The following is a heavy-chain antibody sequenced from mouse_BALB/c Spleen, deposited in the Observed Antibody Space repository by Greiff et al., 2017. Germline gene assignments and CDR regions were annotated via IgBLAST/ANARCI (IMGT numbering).Heavy chain of an antibody. J-gene: IGHJ2*01. V-gene: IGHV1-69*02. D-gene: IGHD1-1*01. Sequence: VQLQQPGAELVRPGASVKLSCKASGYTFTSYWINWVKQRPGQGLEWIGNIYPSDSYTNYNQKFKDKATLTVDKSSSTAYMQLSSPTSEDSAVYYCTRGFTTVYFDYWGQGTTLTVSS. CDR3: TRGFTTVYFDY. CDR2: IYPSDSYT. CDR1: GYTFTSYW.